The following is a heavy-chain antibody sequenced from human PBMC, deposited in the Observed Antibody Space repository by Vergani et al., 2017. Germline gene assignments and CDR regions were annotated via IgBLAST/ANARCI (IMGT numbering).Heavy chain of an antibody. Sequence: EVELVQSGPEMRKPGESLKISCKGSEYSFGNYWMGLVRQMPGKGLEWMGIIYPADSDTRYSPSFQGQVTISADKSISTAFLQWDSLKAADTALYYCARHTTYTDSWGQENMVTVSS. V-gene: IGHV5-51*01. D-gene: IGHD1-1*01. J-gene: IGHJ4*02. CDR3: ARHTTYTDS. CDR1: EYSFGNYW. CDR2: IYPADSDT.